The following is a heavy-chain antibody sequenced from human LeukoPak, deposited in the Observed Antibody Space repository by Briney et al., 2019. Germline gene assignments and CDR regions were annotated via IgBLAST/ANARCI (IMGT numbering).Heavy chain of an antibody. CDR3: ARMLLWEGSGYRPSDY. D-gene: IGHD3-22*01. J-gene: IGHJ4*02. Sequence: GGSPRLSCAASGFTFSDHSVDWVRQAPGKGLEWVAKIKEDGSEKKFVDSVKGRFTISRDNAENAVHLEMNSLRAEDTAIYYCARMLLWEGSGYRPSDYWGQGTLVTVSS. CDR1: GFTFSDHS. CDR2: IKEDGSEK. V-gene: IGHV3-7*01.